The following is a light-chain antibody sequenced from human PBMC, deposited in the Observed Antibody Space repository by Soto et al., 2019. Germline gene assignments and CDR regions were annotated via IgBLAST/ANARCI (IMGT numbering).Light chain of an antibody. J-gene: IGLJ2*01. Sequence: QSVLTQPASVSGSPGQSITISCTGTSSDVGAYNYVSWYQQYPGKAPKLMIYEVSNRPSGVSNRCSGSNSGNTASLTIAGLHAEDEADYYCGRYTGRSTILVGGGTKLTVL. V-gene: IGLV2-14*01. CDR2: EVS. CDR3: GRYTGRSTIL. CDR1: SSDVGAYNY.